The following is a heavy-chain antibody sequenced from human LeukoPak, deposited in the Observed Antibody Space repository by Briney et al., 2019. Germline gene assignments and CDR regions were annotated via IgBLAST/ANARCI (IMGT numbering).Heavy chain of an antibody. Sequence: ASVKVSCKASGCTFSSYGISWVRQAPGQGLEWMGWISVYSGNTNYAQRLQGRVTMTTDTSTSTAYMELRSLRSDDTAVYYCARDANGVLGDYWGQGTLVTVSS. CDR1: GCTFSSYG. CDR2: ISVYSGNT. CDR3: ARDANGVLGDY. V-gene: IGHV1-18*01. D-gene: IGHD2-8*01. J-gene: IGHJ4*02.